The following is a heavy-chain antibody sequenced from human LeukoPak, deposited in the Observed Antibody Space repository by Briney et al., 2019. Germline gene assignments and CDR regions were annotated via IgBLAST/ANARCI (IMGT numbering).Heavy chain of an antibody. CDR2: ISGSGGST. CDR3: AKTLGNSYYMDV. CDR1: GFTFSDYY. V-gene: IGHV3-23*01. D-gene: IGHD1-26*01. J-gene: IGHJ6*03. Sequence: GGSLRLSCAASGFTFSDYYMSWIRQAPGKGLEWVSAISGSGGSTYYADSVKGRFTISRDNSKNTLYLQMNSLRAEDTAVYYCAKTLGNSYYMDVWGKGTTVTVSS.